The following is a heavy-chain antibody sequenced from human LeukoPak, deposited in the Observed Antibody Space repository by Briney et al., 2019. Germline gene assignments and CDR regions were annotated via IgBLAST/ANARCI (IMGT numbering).Heavy chain of an antibody. V-gene: IGHV1-18*01. D-gene: IGHD1-26*01. Sequence: ASVKVSCKASGYTFTSYDINWVRQAPRQALEWMGWISAYNGNTNYAQKFQGRVTMTTDTSTSTAYMEVRSLRSDDTAVYYCARKSRIWDLREDDAFDIWGQGTMVTVSA. CDR2: ISAYNGNT. J-gene: IGHJ3*02. CDR3: ARKSRIWDLREDDAFDI. CDR1: GYTFTSYD.